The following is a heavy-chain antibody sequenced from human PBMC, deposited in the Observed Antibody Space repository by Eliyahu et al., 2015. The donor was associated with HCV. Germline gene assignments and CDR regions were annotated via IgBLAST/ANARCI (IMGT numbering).Heavy chain of an antibody. J-gene: IGHJ3*02. D-gene: IGHD2-2*02. CDR2: VHTSGDT. Sequence: QVQLQESGPGLVKPSQTLSLTCTVSGASIXSDTSYWSWIRQPAGKGLEWIGRVHTSGDTNYNPSLKSRVTISVDTSRNQVSLHLSSVTAADTAVYFCAKTLAIGTLWDIALEIWGQGTMVTVSS. CDR3: AKTLAIGTLWDIALEI. CDR1: GASIXSDTSY. V-gene: IGHV4-61*02.